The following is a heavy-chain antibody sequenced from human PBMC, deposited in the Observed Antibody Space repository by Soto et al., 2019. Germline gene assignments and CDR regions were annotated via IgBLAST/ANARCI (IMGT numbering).Heavy chain of an antibody. V-gene: IGHV3-23*01. CDR3: AEWGSGSYFYFDY. Sequence: GGSLRLSCAASGFTFSSYAMSWVRQAPGKGLEWVSAISGSGGSTYYADSVKGRFTISRDNSKNTLYLQMNSLRAEDTAVYYCAEWGSGSYFYFDYWGQGTLVTVSS. CDR1: GFTFSSYA. D-gene: IGHD3-10*01. J-gene: IGHJ4*02. CDR2: ISGSGGST.